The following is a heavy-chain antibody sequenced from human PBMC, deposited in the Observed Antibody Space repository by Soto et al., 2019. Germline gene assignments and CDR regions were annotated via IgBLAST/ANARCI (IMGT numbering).Heavy chain of an antibody. CDR1: GGSFSGYY. CDR3: ARGSLPYYKIFGVVRGSWFDP. J-gene: IGHJ5*02. CDR2: INHSGST. D-gene: IGHD3-3*01. V-gene: IGHV4-34*01. Sequence: PSETLSLTCAVYGGSFSGYYWSWIRQPPGKGLEWIGEINHSGSTNYNPSLKSRVTISVDTSKNQFSLKLSSVPAADTAVYYCARGSLPYYKIFGVVRGSWFDPWGQGTLVTVSS.